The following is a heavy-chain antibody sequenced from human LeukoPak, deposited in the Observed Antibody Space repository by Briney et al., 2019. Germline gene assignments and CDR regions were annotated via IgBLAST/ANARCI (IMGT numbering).Heavy chain of an antibody. J-gene: IGHJ6*03. D-gene: IGHD6-13*01. CDR2: IIPIFGTA. CDR1: GGTFSSYA. Sequence: SAKVSCKASGGTFSSYAISWVRQAPGQGLEWMGGIIPIFGTANYAQKFQGRVTITADESTSTAYMELSSLRSEDTAVYYCASGDYSSSCCYYYYMDVWGKGTTVTISS. V-gene: IGHV1-69*13. CDR3: ASGDYSSSCCYYYYMDV.